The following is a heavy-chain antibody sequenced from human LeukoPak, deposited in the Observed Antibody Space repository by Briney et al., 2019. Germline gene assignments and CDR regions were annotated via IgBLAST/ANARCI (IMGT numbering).Heavy chain of an antibody. J-gene: IGHJ4*02. D-gene: IGHD3-10*01. V-gene: IGHV1-8*02. Sequence: ASVKVSCKGYGYTFINHDIDWVRQAAGQGLEWMGWMNSNSGNTGYAQKFQGRVTMTEDTSTDTAYMELSSLRSEDTAVYYCATLAPTYYYGSGSPTHFDYWGQGTLVTVSS. CDR1: GYTFINHD. CDR2: MNSNSGNT. CDR3: ATLAPTYYYGSGSPTHFDY.